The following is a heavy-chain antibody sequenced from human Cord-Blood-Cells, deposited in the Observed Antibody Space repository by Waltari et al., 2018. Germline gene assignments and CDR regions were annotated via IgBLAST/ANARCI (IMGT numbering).Heavy chain of an antibody. J-gene: IGHJ3*02. Sequence: QVQLQQWGAGLLKPSETLSLTCAVYGGSFIGYYWSWIRPPPGKGLEWIGAINHSGITKDNPSLKSRVTISVDTSKNQFSLKRSSGTAADTAVDYCARERESGTGDDAFDIWGQGTMVTVSS. V-gene: IGHV4-34*01. CDR1: GGSFIGYY. D-gene: IGHD7-27*01. CDR2: INHSGIT. CDR3: ARERESGTGDDAFDI.